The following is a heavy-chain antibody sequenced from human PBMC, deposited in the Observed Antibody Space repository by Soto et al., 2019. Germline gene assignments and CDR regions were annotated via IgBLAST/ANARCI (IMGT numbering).Heavy chain of an antibody. D-gene: IGHD1-1*01. V-gene: IGHV1-69*12. CDR3: ARGKGQQLDY. Sequence: QVQLVQSGAEVKKPGSSVKVSCKASGVTFSSYAMNWVRQAPGQGLEWMGGIIPTFGTTSYAQKLQGRVTMTADESTSTAYMELSSLTLEDTAVYYCARGKGQQLDYWGQGSLVTVSS. CDR1: GVTFSSYA. J-gene: IGHJ4*02. CDR2: IIPTFGTT.